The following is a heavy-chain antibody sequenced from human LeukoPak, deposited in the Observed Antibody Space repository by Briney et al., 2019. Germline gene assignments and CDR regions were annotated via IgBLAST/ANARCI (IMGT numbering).Heavy chain of an antibody. V-gene: IGHV3-11*01. J-gene: IGHJ6*02. Sequence: RGSLRLSCAASGFTFSDYYMSWIRQAPGKGLEWVSYISSSGSTIYYADSVKGRFTISRDNAKNSLYLQMNSLRAEDTAVYYCARDWCSSTSCYYSHAYYYGMDVWGQGTTVTVSS. CDR3: ARDWCSSTSCYYSHAYYYGMDV. D-gene: IGHD2-2*01. CDR2: ISSSGSTI. CDR1: GFTFSDYY.